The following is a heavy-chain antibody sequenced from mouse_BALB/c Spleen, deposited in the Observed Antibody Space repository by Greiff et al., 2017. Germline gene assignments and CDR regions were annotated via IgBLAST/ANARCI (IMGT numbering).Heavy chain of an antibody. CDR2: ISYSGST. Sequence: EVQLQESGPGLVKPSQSLSLTCTVTGYSITSDYAWNWLRQFPGNKLEWMGYISYSGSTSYNPSLKSRISITRDTSKNQFFLQLNSVTTEDTATYYCARCNWDGFAYWGQGTLVTVSA. D-gene: IGHD4-1*02. CDR1: GYSITSDYA. V-gene: IGHV3-2*02. CDR3: ARCNWDGFAY. J-gene: IGHJ3*01.